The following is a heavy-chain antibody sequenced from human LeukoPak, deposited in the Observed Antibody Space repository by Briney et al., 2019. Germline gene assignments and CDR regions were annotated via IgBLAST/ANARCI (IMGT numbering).Heavy chain of an antibody. CDR2: MNPNSGNT. D-gene: IGHD5-18*01. J-gene: IGHJ6*02. Sequence: ASVKVSCKASGYTFTSYDINWVRQATGQGLEWVGWMNPNSGNTGYAQKFQGRVTMTRSTSISTAYMELSSLRPEDTAVYYCARSWIQLWFRPYYYGMDVWGQGTTVTVSS. CDR3: ARSWIQLWFRPYYYGMDV. CDR1: GYTFTSYD. V-gene: IGHV1-8*01.